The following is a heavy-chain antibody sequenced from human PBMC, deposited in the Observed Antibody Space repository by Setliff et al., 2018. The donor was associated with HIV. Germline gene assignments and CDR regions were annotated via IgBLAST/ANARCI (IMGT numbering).Heavy chain of an antibody. CDR3: ARGIEIWYGSSGYYNAFDI. CDR2: INTNTGNP. V-gene: IGHV7-4-1*02. J-gene: IGHJ3*02. CDR1: GYTFTSYA. Sequence: ASVKVSCKASGYTFTSYAMNWVRQAPGQGLEWMGWINTNTGNPTYAQGFTGRFVFSLDTSVSTAYLQISSLKAEDTAVYYCARGIEIWYGSSGYYNAFDIWGQGTMVTVS. D-gene: IGHD3-22*01.